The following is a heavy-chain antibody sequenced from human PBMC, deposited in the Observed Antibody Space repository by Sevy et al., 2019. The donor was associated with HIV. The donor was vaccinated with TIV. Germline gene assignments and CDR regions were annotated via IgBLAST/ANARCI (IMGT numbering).Heavy chain of an antibody. V-gene: IGHV3-30*18. CDR2: ISYDGNNK. CDR3: AKDHNLWSEGGFLHH. J-gene: IGHJ1*01. D-gene: IGHD3-10*01. Sequence: GGSLRLSCAASGFTFSSYAIHWVRQAPGKGLEWVAVISYDGNNKYYADSVQGRFTVSRANSKNTLYVQMNSLRAEDTAVYYCAKDHNLWSEGGFLHHWGQGTLVTVSS. CDR1: GFTFSSYA.